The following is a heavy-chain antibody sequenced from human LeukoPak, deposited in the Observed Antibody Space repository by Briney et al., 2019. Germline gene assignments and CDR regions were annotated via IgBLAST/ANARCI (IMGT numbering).Heavy chain of an antibody. D-gene: IGHD6-6*01. CDR2: INHSGST. J-gene: IGHJ4*02. V-gene: IGHV4-34*01. CDR3: ARVPQYSSSSDCFDY. Sequence: PSETLSLTCAVYGGSFSGYYWSWIRQPPGKGLEWIGEINHSGSTNYNPSLKSRVTISVDTSKNQFSLKLSSATAADTAVYYCARVPQYSSSSDCFDYWGQGTLVTVSS. CDR1: GGSFSGYY.